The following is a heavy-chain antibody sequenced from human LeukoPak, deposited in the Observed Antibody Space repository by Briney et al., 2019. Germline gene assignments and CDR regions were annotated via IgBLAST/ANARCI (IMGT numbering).Heavy chain of an antibody. CDR3: VRLGYCSSDSCYVQN. V-gene: IGHV4-39*07. D-gene: IGHD2-2*01. Sequence: SETLSLTCSVSGGSISGTSYYWGWIRQPPGKGLEYIGCMFYTGSTDYSPSFQSRVTVSLDTSRTQVSLNLKFVTAADTAVYYCVRLGYCSSDSCYVQNWGQGTQVTVSS. CDR1: GGSISGTSYY. J-gene: IGHJ1*01. CDR2: MFYTGST.